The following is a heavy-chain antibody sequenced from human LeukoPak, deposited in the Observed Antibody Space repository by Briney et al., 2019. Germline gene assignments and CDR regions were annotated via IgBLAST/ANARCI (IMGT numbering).Heavy chain of an antibody. CDR3: ARAPFVLWPPPGDWFDP. V-gene: IGHV3-21*01. CDR2: ISSSSSYI. D-gene: IGHD2-2*01. CDR1: GFTFSSYS. J-gene: IGHJ5*02. Sequence: PGGSLRLSCAASGFTFSSYSMNWVRQAPGKGLEWVSSISSSSSYIYYADSVKGRFTISRDNAKNSLYLQMNSLRAEDTAVYYCARAPFVLWPPPGDWFDPWGQGTLVTVSS.